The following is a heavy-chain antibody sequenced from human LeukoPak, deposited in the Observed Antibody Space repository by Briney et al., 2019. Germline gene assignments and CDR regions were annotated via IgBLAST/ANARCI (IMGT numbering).Heavy chain of an antibody. Sequence: SETLSLTCTVSGGSISSGGYYWSWIRQHPGKGLEWIRYIYYSGSTYYNPSLKSRVTISVDTSKNQFSLKLSSVTAADTAVYYCASTKINYDSSGYRYWYFDLWGRGTLVTVSS. CDR3: ASTKINYDSSGYRYWYFDL. V-gene: IGHV4-31*03. D-gene: IGHD3-22*01. CDR2: IYYSGST. J-gene: IGHJ2*01. CDR1: GGSISSGGYY.